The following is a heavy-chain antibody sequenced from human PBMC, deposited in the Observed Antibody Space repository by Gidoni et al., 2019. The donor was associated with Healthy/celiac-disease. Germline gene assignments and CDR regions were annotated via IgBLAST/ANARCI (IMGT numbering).Heavy chain of an antibody. Sequence: EVQLVESGGGLVKPGGSLRLSCAASGFTFSSYSMNWVRQAPGKGLEWVSSISSSSSYIYYADSVKGRFTISRDNAKNSLYLQMNSLRAEDTAVYYCARGLGLLYYDFWSGYPHDAFDIWGQGTMVTVSS. J-gene: IGHJ3*02. CDR1: GFTFSSYS. CDR3: ARGLGLLYYDFWSGYPHDAFDI. V-gene: IGHV3-21*06. CDR2: ISSSSSYI. D-gene: IGHD3-3*01.